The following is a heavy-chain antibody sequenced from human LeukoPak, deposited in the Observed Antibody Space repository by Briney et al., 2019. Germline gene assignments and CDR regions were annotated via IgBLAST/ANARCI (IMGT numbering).Heavy chain of an antibody. V-gene: IGHV4-31*03. CDR3: ARSGLYYPGSGSFDY. CDR1: GDSVTSGGYY. J-gene: IGHJ4*02. D-gene: IGHD3-10*01. Sequence: PSETLSLTRTVSGDSVTSGGYYWNWIRQHPVKGLEWIGYIYYTGSTNYNPSLKSRINISADTSKNQFSLKLKSVTAADTAIYYCARSGLYYPGSGSFDYWGQGALVTVSS. CDR2: IYYTGST.